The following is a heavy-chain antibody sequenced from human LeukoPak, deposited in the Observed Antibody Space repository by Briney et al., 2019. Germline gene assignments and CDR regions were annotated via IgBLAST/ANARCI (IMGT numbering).Heavy chain of an antibody. Sequence: SETLSLTCTVSGVSISSSNSYWGWIRQPPGKGLEWIRSIYYSGSTYYNPSLKSRVTISVDTSKNQFSLKLSSVTAADTAVYYCARDSGAGRWFDPWGQGTLVTVSS. V-gene: IGHV4-39*07. CDR3: ARDSGAGRWFDP. J-gene: IGHJ5*02. CDR2: IYYSGST. CDR1: GVSISSSNSY.